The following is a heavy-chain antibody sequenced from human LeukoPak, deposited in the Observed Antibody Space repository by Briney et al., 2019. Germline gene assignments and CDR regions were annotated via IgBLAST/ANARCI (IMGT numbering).Heavy chain of an antibody. D-gene: IGHD2-2*01. CDR3: TTLVVTFDY. J-gene: IGHJ4*02. CDR1: GFTFSNAW. Sequence: GGSLRLSCAASGFTFSNAWMSWVRQAPGKGLEWVGRIESKTDGGTTDYAAPVKGRFTISRDDSKNTLYLQMNSLKTEDTAVYYCTTLVVTFDYWGQGTLVTVSS. CDR2: IESKTDGGTT. V-gene: IGHV3-15*04.